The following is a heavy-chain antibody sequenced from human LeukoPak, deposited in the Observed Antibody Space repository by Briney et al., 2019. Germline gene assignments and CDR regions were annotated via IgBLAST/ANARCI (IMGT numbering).Heavy chain of an antibody. CDR2: IKQDGSEK. D-gene: IGHD2-15*01. Sequence: PGGSLRLSCAASGFTFSNYWMSWVRQAPGKGLEWVANIKQDGSEKYYVDSVKGRFTISRDSAKNSLYLQMNSLRPEDTALYYCAKSYCSGAYCYFFDYWGQGTLVTVSS. J-gene: IGHJ4*02. V-gene: IGHV3-7*03. CDR1: GFTFSNYW. CDR3: AKSYCSGAYCYFFDY.